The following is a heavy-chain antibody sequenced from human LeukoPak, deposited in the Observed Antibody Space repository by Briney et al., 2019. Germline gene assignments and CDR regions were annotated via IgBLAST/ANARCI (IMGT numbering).Heavy chain of an antibody. Sequence: GGSLRLSCAASGFTFSSYAMHWVRQAPGQGLEWMGIINPSGGSTSYAQKFQGRVTMTRDTSTSTVYMELSSLRSEDTAVYYCAREGDSGYFYYYYGMDVWGQGTTVTVSS. V-gene: IGHV1-46*01. D-gene: IGHD5-12*01. J-gene: IGHJ6*02. CDR2: INPSGGST. CDR1: GFTFSSYA. CDR3: AREGDSGYFYYYYGMDV.